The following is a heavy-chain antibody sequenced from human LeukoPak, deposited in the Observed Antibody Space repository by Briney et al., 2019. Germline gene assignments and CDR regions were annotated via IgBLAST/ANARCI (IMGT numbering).Heavy chain of an antibody. D-gene: IGHD6-19*01. CDR3: ARYYSHTSDWSEGGLDQ. CDR2: ISSSGSTI. Sequence: GGSLRLSCAASGFTFSDYYMSWIRQAPGKGLEWVSYISSSGSTIYYADSAKGRFTISRDNSKNTVYLQMNSLRAEDTAVYYCARYYSHTSDWSEGGLDQWGQGTLVTVSS. J-gene: IGHJ4*02. CDR1: GFTFSDYY. V-gene: IGHV3-11*04.